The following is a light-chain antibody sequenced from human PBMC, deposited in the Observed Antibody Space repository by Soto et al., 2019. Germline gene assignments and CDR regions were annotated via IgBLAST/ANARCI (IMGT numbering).Light chain of an antibody. V-gene: IGKV1-5*01. CDR2: DGS. CDR3: QQYNALWYT. CDR1: QTINRW. Sequence: DIQMTQSPATLSASLGDRVTITCRASQTINRWLAWYQQKPRKAPKLLIYDGSTLQSGVPSRSSGSGSGTECTLTISSLQPDDVATYYCQQYNALWYTFGQGTKV. J-gene: IGKJ2*01.